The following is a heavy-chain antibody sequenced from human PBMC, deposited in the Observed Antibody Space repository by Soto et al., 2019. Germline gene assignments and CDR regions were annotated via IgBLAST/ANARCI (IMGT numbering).Heavy chain of an antibody. CDR1: GSSISSYY. D-gene: IGHD2-21*01. Sequence: SETLSLTCTVSGSSISSYYLSWIRQPPGKGLEWIGYVYYSGSTLYNPSLESRVTLSIDMSKKQVSLKLSSVIAADTVVYYCARTRMIESWIDYWGHGTLVTVSS. CDR2: VYYSGST. V-gene: IGHV4-59*01. CDR3: ARTRMIESWIDY. J-gene: IGHJ4*01.